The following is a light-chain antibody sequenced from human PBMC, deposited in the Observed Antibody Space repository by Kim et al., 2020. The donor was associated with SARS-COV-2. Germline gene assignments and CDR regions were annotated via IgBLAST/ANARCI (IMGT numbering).Light chain of an antibody. V-gene: IGKV3-11*01. J-gene: IGKJ1*01. CDR2: DAS. CDR3: QQRANWPRT. CDR1: RGVSSD. Sequence: LSPGKRATRPCRASRGVSSDLAWYQQKPGQAPRLLIYDASDRATGIPARFSGSGSGTDFTLTISSLEPEDFAVYYCQQRANWPRTFGQGTKVDIK.